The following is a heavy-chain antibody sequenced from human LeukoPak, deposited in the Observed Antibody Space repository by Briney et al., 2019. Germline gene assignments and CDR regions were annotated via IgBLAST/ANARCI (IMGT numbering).Heavy chain of an antibody. CDR3: ARGGYCTNGVCRKSIAAAGKLSY. Sequence: SETLSLTCAVCGGSFSGYYWSWIRQPPGKGLEWIGEINHSGSTNYNPSLKSRVTISVDTSKNQFSLKLSSVTAADTAVYYCARGGYCTNGVCRKSIAAAGKLSYWGQGTLVTVSS. D-gene: IGHD2-8*01. V-gene: IGHV4-34*01. CDR2: INHSGST. CDR1: GGSFSGYY. J-gene: IGHJ4*02.